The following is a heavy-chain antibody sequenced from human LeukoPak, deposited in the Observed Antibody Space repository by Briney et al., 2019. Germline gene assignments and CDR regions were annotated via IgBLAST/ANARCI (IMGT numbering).Heavy chain of an antibody. V-gene: IGHV1-2*02. J-gene: IGHJ4*02. D-gene: IGHD3-3*01. Sequence: ASVKVSRKASGYTFTGYYTHWVRQAPGQGLEWMGWINPKSGGTNYAQKFQGRVTMTRDTSISTAYMEVSRMTSDDTAVYYCATSGGTSGPELDYWGQGTLVTVSS. CDR1: GYTFTGYY. CDR2: INPKSGGT. CDR3: ATSGGTSGPELDY.